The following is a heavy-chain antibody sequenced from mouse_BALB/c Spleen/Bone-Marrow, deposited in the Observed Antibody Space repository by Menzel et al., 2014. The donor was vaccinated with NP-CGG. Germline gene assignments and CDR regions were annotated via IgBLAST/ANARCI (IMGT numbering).Heavy chain of an antibody. CDR1: GYTFTSYY. CDR2: INPSNGGT. Sequence: VQLQQSGAELVKPGASVKLSCKASGYTFTSYYMYWVKQRPGQGLEWIGEINPSNGGTNSNEKFKSKATLTVDKSSNTAYIQLSSLTSEDSAVYYGTRSGYGNHWFACWGQGTLVTVSA. D-gene: IGHD2-10*02. J-gene: IGHJ3*01. CDR3: TRSGYGNHWFAC. V-gene: IGHV1S81*02.